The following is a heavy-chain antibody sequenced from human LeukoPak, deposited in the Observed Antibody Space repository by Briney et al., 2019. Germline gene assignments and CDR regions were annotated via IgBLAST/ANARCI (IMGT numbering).Heavy chain of an antibody. Sequence: PGGSLRLSCAASGFTFSSYSMDWVRQAPGKGLEWVSSISSSSSYIYYADSVKGRFTISRDNAKNSLYLRMNSLRAEDTAVYYCAGDASRYGGKSRFDYWGQGTLVTVSS. CDR1: GFTFSSYS. V-gene: IGHV3-21*01. J-gene: IGHJ4*02. CDR2: ISSSSSYI. D-gene: IGHD4-23*01. CDR3: AGDASRYGGKSRFDY.